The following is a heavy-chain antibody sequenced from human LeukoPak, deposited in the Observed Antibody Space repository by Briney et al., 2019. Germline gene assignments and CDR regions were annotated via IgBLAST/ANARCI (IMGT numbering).Heavy chain of an antibody. Sequence: SGPGLVKPSQTLSLTCAISGDSVSSNSAAWNWIRQSPSRGLEWLGRTYYRSKRYNDYAVSVKSRITINPDTSKNQFSLKLSSVTAADTAVYYCARGDGFRGWYFDLWGRGTLVTVSS. CDR2: TYYRSKRYN. CDR3: ARGDGFRGWYFDL. J-gene: IGHJ2*01. V-gene: IGHV6-1*01. D-gene: IGHD5-24*01. CDR1: GDSVSSNSAA.